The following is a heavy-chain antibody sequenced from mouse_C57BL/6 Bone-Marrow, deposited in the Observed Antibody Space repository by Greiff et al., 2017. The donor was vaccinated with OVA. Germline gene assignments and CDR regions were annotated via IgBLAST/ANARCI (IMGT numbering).Heavy chain of an antibody. CDR1: GYAFTNYL. J-gene: IGHJ1*03. V-gene: IGHV1-54*01. CDR3: ARRTDYSNSHWYVDV. D-gene: IGHD2-5*01. CDR2: INPGSGGT. Sequence: VQLQQSGAELVRPGTSVKVSCKASGYAFTNYLIEWVKQRPGQGLEWIGVINPGSGGTNYNEKFKGKATLTADKSSSTAYMQLSSLTSEDSAVYFCARRTDYSNSHWYVDVWGTGTTVTVSS.